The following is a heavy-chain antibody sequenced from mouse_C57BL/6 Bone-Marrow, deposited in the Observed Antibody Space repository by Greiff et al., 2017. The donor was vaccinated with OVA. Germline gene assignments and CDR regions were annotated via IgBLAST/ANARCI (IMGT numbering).Heavy chain of an antibody. Sequence: EVQLQQSGPELVKPGASVKISCKASGYTFTDYYMNWVKQSHGKSLEWIGDINPNNGGTSYNQKFKGKATLTVDKSSSTAYMELRSLTSEDSAVDYWARNYYGRSHWYFDVWGTGTTVTVSS. CDR2: INPNNGGT. D-gene: IGHD1-1*01. CDR1: GYTFTDYY. V-gene: IGHV1-26*01. CDR3: ARNYYGRSHWYFDV. J-gene: IGHJ1*03.